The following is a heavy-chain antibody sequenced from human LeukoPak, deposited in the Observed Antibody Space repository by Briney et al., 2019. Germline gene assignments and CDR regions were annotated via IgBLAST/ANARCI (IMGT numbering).Heavy chain of an antibody. V-gene: IGHV3-30-3*01. CDR2: ISYDGSNK. CDR1: GFTFSSYA. D-gene: IGHD6-19*01. J-gene: IGHJ6*02. CDR3: ARDRYSSNMDV. Sequence: GGSLRLSCAASGFTFSSYAMHWVRQAPGKGLEWVAVISYDGSNKYYADSVKGRFTISRDNSKNTLYLQMNSLRAEDTAVYYCARDRYSSNMDVWGQGTTVTVSS.